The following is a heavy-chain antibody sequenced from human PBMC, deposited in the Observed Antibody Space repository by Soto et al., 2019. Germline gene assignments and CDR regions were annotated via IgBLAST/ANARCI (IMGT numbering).Heavy chain of an antibody. V-gene: IGHV1-46*01. D-gene: IGHD6-13*01. CDR3: GRAGGGPAGYSSSWSGGGDAFDI. CDR2: INPSGGST. Sequence: GASVKVSCKASGYTFTSYYMHWVRQAPGQGLEWMGIINPSGGSTSYAQKFQGRVTMTRDTSTSTVYMELSSLRSEDTAVYYCGRAGGGPAGYSSSWSGGGDAFDIWGQGTMVTVSS. CDR1: GYTFTSYY. J-gene: IGHJ3*02.